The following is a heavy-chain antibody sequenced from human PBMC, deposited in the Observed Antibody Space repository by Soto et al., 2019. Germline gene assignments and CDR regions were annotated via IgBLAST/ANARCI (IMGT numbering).Heavy chain of an antibody. J-gene: IGHJ6*02. D-gene: IGHD2-21*02. CDR2: IYYSGST. CDR1: GGSISSGDYY. Sequence: SETLSLTCTVSGGSISSGDYYWSWIRQPPEKGKKKNVYIYYSGSTYYNPSLKSRVTISVDTSKNQFSLNLSSVTAADTAVYYCARAPIVVVTATPQLYYYYGMDVWGQGTTVTVSS. V-gene: IGHV4-30-4*01. CDR3: ARAPIVVVTATPQLYYYYGMDV.